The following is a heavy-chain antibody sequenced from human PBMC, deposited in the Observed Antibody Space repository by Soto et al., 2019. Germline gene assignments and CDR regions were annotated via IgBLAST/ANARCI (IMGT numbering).Heavy chain of an antibody. CDR2: ISSSGSTI. J-gene: IGHJ4*02. CDR3: AREDVSSSCPFDY. V-gene: IGHV3-48*03. CDR1: GFTFSSYE. Sequence: GGSLRLSCAASGFTFSSYEMNWVRQAPGKGLEWVSYISSSGSTIYYADSVKGRFTISRDNAKNSLYLQMNSLRAEDAAVYYCAREDVSSSCPFDYWGQGTLVTVS. D-gene: IGHD6-13*01.